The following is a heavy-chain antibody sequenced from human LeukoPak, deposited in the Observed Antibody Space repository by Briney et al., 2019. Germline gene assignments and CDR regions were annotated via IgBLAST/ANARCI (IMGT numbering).Heavy chain of an antibody. CDR3: ARARGYNHGPQDYYFDY. D-gene: IGHD5-18*01. Sequence: GGSLRLSCAASGFTFSSYGMSWVRQTPGKGLEWVSYIRSSSSTMYYADSVKGRFTISRDNAKSSLYLQMSSLRDEDTAVYYCARARGYNHGPQDYYFDYWGQGTLVTVSA. CDR1: GFTFSSYG. V-gene: IGHV3-48*02. J-gene: IGHJ4*02. CDR2: IRSSSSTM.